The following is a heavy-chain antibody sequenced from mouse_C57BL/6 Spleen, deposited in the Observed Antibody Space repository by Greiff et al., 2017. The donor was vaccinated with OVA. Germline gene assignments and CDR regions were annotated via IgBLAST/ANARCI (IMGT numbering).Heavy chain of an antibody. V-gene: IGHV1-80*01. J-gene: IGHJ4*01. CDR3: ARATTVVGNAMDY. CDR2: IYPGDGDT. CDR1: GYAFSSYW. Sequence: VQGVESGAELVKPGASVKISCKASGYAFSSYWMNWVKQRPGKGLEWIGQIYPGDGDTNYNGKFKGKATLTADKSSSTAYMQLSSLTSEDSAVYFCARATTVVGNAMDYWGQGTSVTVSS. D-gene: IGHD1-1*01.